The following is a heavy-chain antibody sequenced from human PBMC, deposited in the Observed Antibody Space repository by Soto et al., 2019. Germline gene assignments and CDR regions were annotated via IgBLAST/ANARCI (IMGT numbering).Heavy chain of an antibody. Sequence: QVKLQESGPGLEKPSGTLSLTCSVSGGSISNNRWWTWVRQAPGKGLEWIGEIHDRGSTSYNLSLKNRATVSIDRSKNQFSLEMRAVTAADTAVYYCAGQWAAGYGAFEPWGQGTLVTVSS. J-gene: IGHJ5*02. CDR1: GGSISNNRW. CDR2: IHDRGST. V-gene: IGHV4-4*02. CDR3: AGQWAAGYGAFEP. D-gene: IGHD3-9*01.